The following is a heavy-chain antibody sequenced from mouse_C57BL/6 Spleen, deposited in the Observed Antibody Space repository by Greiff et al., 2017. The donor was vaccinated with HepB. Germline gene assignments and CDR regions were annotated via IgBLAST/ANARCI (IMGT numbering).Heavy chain of an antibody. J-gene: IGHJ2*01. CDR3: ARWDYGNYYFDY. CDR2: IRNKANGYTT. V-gene: IGHV7-3*01. D-gene: IGHD2-1*01. Sequence: EVQRVESGGGLVQPGGSLSLSCAASGFTFTDYYMSWVRQPPGKALEWLGFIRNKANGYTTEYSASVKGRFTISRDNSQSILYLQMNALRAEDSATYYCARWDYGNYYFDYWGQGTTLTVSS. CDR1: GFTFTDYY.